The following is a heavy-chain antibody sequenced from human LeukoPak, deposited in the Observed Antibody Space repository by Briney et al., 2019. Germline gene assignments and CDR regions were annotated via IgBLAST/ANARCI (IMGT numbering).Heavy chain of an antibody. CDR1: GYTFTSYG. D-gene: IGHD6-19*01. J-gene: IGHJ4*02. CDR3: ARDLKRGYSSGRYSWGTGSSNDY. CDR2: ISANNGNT. Sequence: ASVKVSCKASGYTFTSYGISWVRQAPGQGLEWMGWISANNGNTYYAQNLQGRVTMTTDTSTSTAYMELRSLRSDDTAVYYCARDLKRGYSSGRYSWGTGSSNDYWGQGTLVTVSS. V-gene: IGHV1-18*01.